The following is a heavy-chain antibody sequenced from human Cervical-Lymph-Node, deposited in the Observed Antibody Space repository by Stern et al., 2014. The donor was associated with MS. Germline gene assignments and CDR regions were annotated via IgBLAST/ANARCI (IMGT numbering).Heavy chain of an antibody. J-gene: IGHJ5*02. V-gene: IGHV3-30*18. D-gene: IGHD3-3*01. CDR1: GFTFSVYG. CDR2: ITYDGSNK. CDR3: TKRESDFWSGGFDP. Sequence: VQLVESGGGVVQPGRSLRLSCAASGFTFSVYGMHWVRQAPGKGLEWVALITYDGSNKSYADSVKGRFTIYRDNSKDTLYLQMNSLRSEDTAVYYCTKRESDFWSGGFDPWGQGTLVTVSS.